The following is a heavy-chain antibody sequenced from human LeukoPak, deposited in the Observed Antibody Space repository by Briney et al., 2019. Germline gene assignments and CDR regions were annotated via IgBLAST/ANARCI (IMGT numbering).Heavy chain of an antibody. CDR1: GYSISSGYY. V-gene: IGHV4-38-2*02. J-gene: IGHJ4*02. CDR3: ARAPPRTYSGYGYFDY. CDR2: IYHSGST. D-gene: IGHD5-12*01. Sequence: MSSETLSLTCTVSGYSISSGYYWGWIRQPPGKGLEWIGSIYHSGSTYYNPSLKSRVTISVDTSKNQFSLKLSSVTAADTAVYYCARAPPRTYSGYGYFDYWGQGTLVTVSS.